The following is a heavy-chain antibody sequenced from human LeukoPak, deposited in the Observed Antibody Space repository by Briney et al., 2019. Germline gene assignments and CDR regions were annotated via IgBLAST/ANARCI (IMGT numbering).Heavy chain of an antibody. V-gene: IGHV3-23*01. CDR2: ISGSGAST. D-gene: IGHD6-6*01. CDR3: ARDRRAARQFRFFDY. J-gene: IGHJ4*02. Sequence: GGSLRLSCAASGFSFSSYAMSWVRQAPGKGLEWVSDISGSGASTHYADSVKGRFTISRDNLKNILFLQMNNLRAEDTAVYYCARDRRAARQFRFFDYWGQGTLVTVSS. CDR1: GFSFSSYA.